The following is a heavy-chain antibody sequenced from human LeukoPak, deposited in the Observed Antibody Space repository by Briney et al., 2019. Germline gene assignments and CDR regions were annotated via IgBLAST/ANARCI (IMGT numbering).Heavy chain of an antibody. CDR1: GYTFTGYY. J-gene: IGHJ4*02. CDR2: INPNSGGT. V-gene: IGHV1-2*02. Sequence: GASVKVSCKASGYTFTGYYMHWVRQAPGQGLEWMGWINPNSGGTNYAQKFQGRVTMTRDTSISTAYMELSRLRSDDTAVYYCARVVRGVISLYYFDYWGQGTLVTVSS. CDR3: ARVVRGVISLYYFDY. D-gene: IGHD3-10*01.